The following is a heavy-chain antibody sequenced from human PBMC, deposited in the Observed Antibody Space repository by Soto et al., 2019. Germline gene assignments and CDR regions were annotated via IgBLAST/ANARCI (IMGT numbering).Heavy chain of an antibody. Sequence: PSETLSLTCTVSGDSISRSSYFWGWIRQPPGRGLEWIGSIYYGGSTYYNPSLKSRATISVGTSKNQFSLKLSSVTAADTAVYCCASQYKSSWYVGPLDHWGQGTLVTVSS. CDR1: GDSISRSSYF. CDR2: IYYGGST. D-gene: IGHD6-13*01. CDR3: ASQYKSSWYVGPLDH. V-gene: IGHV4-39*01. J-gene: IGHJ4*02.